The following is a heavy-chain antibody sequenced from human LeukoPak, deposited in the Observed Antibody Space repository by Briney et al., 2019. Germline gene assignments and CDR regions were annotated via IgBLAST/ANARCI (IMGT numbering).Heavy chain of an antibody. CDR2: ISGSGGST. Sequence: PGGSLRLSCAASGFTFSSYAMSWVRQAPGKGLEWVSAISGSGGSTYYADSVKGRFTISRDKSKNTLYLQVNSLRAEDTAVYYCAKDRNTYCGGDCYSRYFDYWGQGTLVTVSS. CDR3: AKDRNTYCGGDCYSRYFDY. J-gene: IGHJ4*02. CDR1: GFTFSSYA. D-gene: IGHD2-21*02. V-gene: IGHV3-23*01.